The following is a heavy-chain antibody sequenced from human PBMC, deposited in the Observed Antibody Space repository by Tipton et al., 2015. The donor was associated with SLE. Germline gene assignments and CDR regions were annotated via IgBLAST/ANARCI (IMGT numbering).Heavy chain of an antibody. CDR1: GFTFSSYG. Sequence: SGFTFSSYGMHWVRQAPGKGLEWVAFIRYDGSNKYYADSVKGRFTISRDNSKNTLYLQMNSLRAEDTGGYYCAKDSGSFCYGMDVWGQGTTVTVSS. V-gene: IGHV3-30*02. CDR3: AKDSGSFCYGMDV. J-gene: IGHJ6*02. CDR2: IRYDGSNK. D-gene: IGHD1-26*01.